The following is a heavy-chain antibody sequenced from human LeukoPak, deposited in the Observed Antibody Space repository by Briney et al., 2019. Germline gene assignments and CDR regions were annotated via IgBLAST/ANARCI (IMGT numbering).Heavy chain of an antibody. CDR3: ASGSSYDSSGRGFDY. Sequence: ASVKVSCKASGYTFSDYYMHWVRQAPGQGLEWMGWINPNSGGTNYAQKFQGRVTMTRDTSISTACMELSRLRFDDTAVYYCASGSSYDSSGRGFDYWGQGTLVTVSS. CDR1: GYTFSDYY. CDR2: INPNSGGT. V-gene: IGHV1-2*02. D-gene: IGHD3-22*01. J-gene: IGHJ4*02.